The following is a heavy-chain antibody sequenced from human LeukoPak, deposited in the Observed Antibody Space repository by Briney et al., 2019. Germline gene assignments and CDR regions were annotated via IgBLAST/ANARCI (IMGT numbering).Heavy chain of an antibody. J-gene: IGHJ6*02. CDR2: ISAYNGNT. CDR1: GYTFTSYG. CDR3: ARDVSQWELLYYYYYGMDV. D-gene: IGHD1-26*01. Sequence: ASVKVSCKASGYTFTSYGISWVRQAPGQGLEWMGWISAYNGNTNYAQKLQGRVTMTTDTSTSTAYMELRSLRSDDMAVYYCARDVSQWELLYYYYYGMDVWGQGTTVTVSS. V-gene: IGHV1-18*03.